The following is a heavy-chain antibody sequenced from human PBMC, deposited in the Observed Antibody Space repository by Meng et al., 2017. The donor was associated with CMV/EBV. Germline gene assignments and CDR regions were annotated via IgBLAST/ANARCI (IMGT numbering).Heavy chain of an antibody. J-gene: IGHJ5*02. D-gene: IGHD2-2*01. CDR2: IYTSGST. Sequence: QGPLRESGPGLVHPSKTRSLPSPVAGGVLSSYYWSWNRQPAGKGLEWIGRIYTSGSTNYNPSLKSRVTMSVDTSKNQFSLKLISVTAADTAVYYCARDLMNCSSTSCANWFDPWGQGTLVTVSS. CDR1: GGVLSSYY. V-gene: IGHV4-4*07. CDR3: ARDLMNCSSTSCANWFDP.